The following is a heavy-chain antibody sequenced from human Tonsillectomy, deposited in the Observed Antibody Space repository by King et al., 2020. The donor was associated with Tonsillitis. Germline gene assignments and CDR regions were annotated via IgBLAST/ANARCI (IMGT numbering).Heavy chain of an antibody. V-gene: IGHV4-38-2*02. Sequence: VQLQESGPGLVKPSENLSLTCTVSGYSISSGYFWGWIRQSPGKGLEWIGNNYRGGSIYYNPSHQSRITISVDTSKHQFSLNLSSVTAADTAVYYCGRVPEGSRYYGYFDAWGQGTLVTVSS. D-gene: IGHD4-17*01. CDR2: NYRGGSI. J-gene: IGHJ4*02. CDR3: GRVPEGSRYYGYFDA. CDR1: GYSISSGYF.